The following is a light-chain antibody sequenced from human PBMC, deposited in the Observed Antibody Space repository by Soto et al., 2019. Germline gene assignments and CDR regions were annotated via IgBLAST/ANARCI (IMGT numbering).Light chain of an antibody. Sequence: DIQMTQAPSSLSASVGDRVTISCRATQRISRYVNWYQQKPREAPRLLIFAASSLQGGVPSSCIGSGSGTDFTLTISSVQPEDFATYYCQHTYYTPFTFGPGTKVAIK. CDR1: QRISRY. CDR3: QHTYYTPFT. J-gene: IGKJ3*01. CDR2: AAS. V-gene: IGKV1-39*01.